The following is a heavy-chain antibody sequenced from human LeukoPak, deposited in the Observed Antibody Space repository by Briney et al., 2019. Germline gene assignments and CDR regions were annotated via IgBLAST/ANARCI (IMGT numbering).Heavy chain of an antibody. CDR1: GFTFSTSW. CDR2: ISWNSGSI. J-gene: IGHJ4*02. V-gene: IGHV3-9*01. Sequence: GGSLRLSCVASGFTFSTSWMSWVRQAPGKGLEWVSGISWNSGSIGYADSVKGRFTISRDNAKNSLYLQMNSLRAEDTALYYCAKDETGTTFAGFDYWGQGTLVTVSS. CDR3: AKDETGTTFAGFDY. D-gene: IGHD1-7*01.